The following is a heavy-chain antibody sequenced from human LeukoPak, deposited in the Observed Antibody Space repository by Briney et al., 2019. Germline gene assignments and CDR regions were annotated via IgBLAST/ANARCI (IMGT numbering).Heavy chain of an antibody. CDR1: GYTFTGYY. Sequence: ASVKVSCKTSGYTFTGYYIHWVRQAPGQGLEWMGWINPNSGGANYAQNFQGRVTMTRDTSISTAYMELSRLRSDDTAVYYCARGDIVVVPAASLSHWGQGTLVTVSS. CDR2: INPNSGGA. V-gene: IGHV1-2*02. D-gene: IGHD2-2*01. CDR3: ARGDIVVVPAASLSH. J-gene: IGHJ4*02.